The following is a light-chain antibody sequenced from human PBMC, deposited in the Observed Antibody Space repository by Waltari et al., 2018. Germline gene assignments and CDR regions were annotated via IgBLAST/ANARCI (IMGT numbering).Light chain of an antibody. CDR2: DVS. CDR1: SSDVGGYHY. CDR3: CSYAGSYTYMV. V-gene: IGLV2-11*01. J-gene: IGLJ2*01. Sequence: QSALTQPRSVSGSPGQSVTISCTGTSSDVGGYHYVSWYQQHPGKAPKLMIYDVSKRPSGVPDRFSGSKSGNTASLTISGLQAEDEADYHCCSYAGSYTYMVFGGGTKLTVL.